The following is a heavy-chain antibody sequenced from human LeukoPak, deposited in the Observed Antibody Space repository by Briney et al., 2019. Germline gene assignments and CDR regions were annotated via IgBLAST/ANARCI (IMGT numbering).Heavy chain of an antibody. V-gene: IGHV3-21*01. D-gene: IGHD3-3*01. Sequence: PGGSLRLSCAASGFTFSSYSMNWVRQAPGKGLEWVSSISSSSSYIYYADSVKGRFTISRDNAKNSLYLQMNSLRAEDTAVYYCARGPPFWSGFPLPYYYFDYWGQGTLVTVSS. CDR3: ARGPPFWSGFPLPYYYFDY. CDR2: ISSSSSYI. CDR1: GFTFSSYS. J-gene: IGHJ4*02.